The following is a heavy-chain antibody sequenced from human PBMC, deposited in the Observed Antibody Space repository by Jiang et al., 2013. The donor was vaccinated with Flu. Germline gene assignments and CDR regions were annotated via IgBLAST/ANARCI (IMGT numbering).Heavy chain of an antibody. CDR1: GYTFTSYY. D-gene: IGHD3-3*01. CDR2: INPSGGST. CDR3: AREVFTGWSGWRAQSILPAGSFDP. Sequence: QSGAEVKKPGASVKVSCKASGYTFTSYYMHWVRQAPGQGLEWMGIINPSGGSTSYAQKFQGRVTMTRDTSTSTVYMELSSLRSEDTAVYYCAREVFTGWSGWRAQSILPAGSFDPWAREPWSPSPQ. V-gene: IGHV1-46*01. J-gene: IGHJ5*02.